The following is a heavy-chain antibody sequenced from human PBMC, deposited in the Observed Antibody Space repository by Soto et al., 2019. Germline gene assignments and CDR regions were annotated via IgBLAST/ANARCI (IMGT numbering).Heavy chain of an antibody. Sequence: SETLSLTCTVSGGSISSYYWSWIRQPPGKGLEWIGYIYYSGSTNYNPSLKSRVTISVDTSKNQFSLQLSSVTAADTAASDCERAPITFVRGAGPFDPCRQGPLVAVSS. CDR3: ERAPITFVRGAGPFDP. CDR1: GGSISSYY. D-gene: IGHD3-10*01. J-gene: IGHJ5*02. CDR2: IYYSGST. V-gene: IGHV4-59*01.